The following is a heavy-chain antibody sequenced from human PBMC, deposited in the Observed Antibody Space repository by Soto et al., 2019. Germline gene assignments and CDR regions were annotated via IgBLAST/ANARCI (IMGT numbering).Heavy chain of an antibody. CDR3: ATFPAVGQYSVDY. V-gene: IGHV4-30-4*01. CDR1: GGSISSGDYY. J-gene: IGHJ4*02. CDR2: IYYSGST. D-gene: IGHD5-18*01. Sequence: PSETLSLTCTVSGGSISSGDYYWSWIRQPPGKGLEWIGYIYYSGSTYYNPSLKSRVTISVDTSKNQFSLKLSSVTAADTAVYYCATFPAVGQYSVDYWGQGTLVTVSS.